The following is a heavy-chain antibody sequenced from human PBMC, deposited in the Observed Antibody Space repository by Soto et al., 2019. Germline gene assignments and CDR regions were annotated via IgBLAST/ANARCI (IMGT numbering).Heavy chain of an antibody. J-gene: IGHJ4*02. CDR3: GRSPIGITFGGDLHL. Sequence: GGSLRLSCAASGFTFSSYTMIWVRQAPGRGLEWVSSISGSTSYIYYADSVKGRFTISRDNAKNSLYLQMNSLRAEDTDEYYCGRSPIGITFGGDLHLGGRGTLVTVSS. V-gene: IGHV3-21*01. CDR1: GFTFSSYT. CDR2: ISGSTSYI. D-gene: IGHD3-16*01.